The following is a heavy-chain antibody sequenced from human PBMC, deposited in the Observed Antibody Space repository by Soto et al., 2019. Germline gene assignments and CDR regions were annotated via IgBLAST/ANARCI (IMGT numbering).Heavy chain of an antibody. J-gene: IGHJ4*02. CDR3: ASGGTKMRTFGY. Sequence: GGSLRLSCAASGFSFSSYAMYWVRQAPGKGLQWMAVISYDESNTYYADSVKGRFTISRDNSKNTLYLQMNSLRAEDTAVYYCASGGTKMRTFGYWGQGT. CDR2: ISYDESNT. D-gene: IGHD1-7*01. CDR1: GFSFSSYA. V-gene: IGHV3-30*03.